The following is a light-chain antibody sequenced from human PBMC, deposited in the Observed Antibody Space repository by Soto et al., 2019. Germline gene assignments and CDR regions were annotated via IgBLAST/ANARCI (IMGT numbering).Light chain of an antibody. CDR3: QQSYSTPRT. Sequence: DIQMTQSPSSLSASVGDRVTITCRASQSISTYLNWYQHKTGIAPKLLIYGASSLQSGVPSRFSGSGSGTDFTLTISSLQPGDFATYYCQQSYSTPRTFGQGTKVEIK. V-gene: IGKV1-39*01. CDR2: GAS. CDR1: QSISTY. J-gene: IGKJ1*01.